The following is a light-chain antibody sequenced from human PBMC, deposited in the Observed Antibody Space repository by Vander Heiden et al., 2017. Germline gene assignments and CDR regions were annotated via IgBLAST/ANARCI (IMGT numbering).Light chain of an antibody. CDR1: SSNIGAGYN. Sequence: QSVVTQPPSVSGTVGQRVTMSCTGTSSNIGAGYNFHLYQHLPGRAPTLLIYGNFNRASGVPDRFSASKSGASASLDISGVQPDDEADYYCQAYDSSLGAWVFGGGTKLTVL. J-gene: IGLJ3*02. CDR3: QAYDSSLGAWV. V-gene: IGLV1-40*03. CDR2: GNF.